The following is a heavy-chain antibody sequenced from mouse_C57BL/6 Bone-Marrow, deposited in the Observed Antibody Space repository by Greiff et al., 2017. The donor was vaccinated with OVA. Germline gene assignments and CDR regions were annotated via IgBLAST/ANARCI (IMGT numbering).Heavy chain of an antibody. V-gene: IGHV14-4*01. CDR2: IDPENGDT. CDR1: GFNIKDDY. J-gene: IGHJ3*01. CDR3: TTGWAWFAY. Sequence: VQLKESGAELVRPGDSVKLSCTASGFNIKDDYMHWVKQRPEQGLEWIGWIDPENGDTEYASKFQGKATITADTSSNTAYLQLSSLTSEDTAVYYCTTGWAWFAYWGQGILVTVSA.